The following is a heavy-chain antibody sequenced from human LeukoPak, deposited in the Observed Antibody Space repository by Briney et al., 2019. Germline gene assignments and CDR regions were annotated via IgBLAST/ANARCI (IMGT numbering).Heavy chain of an antibody. V-gene: IGHV3-23*01. CDR3: ARRINSYGYSRTKYWYFDL. CDR1: GFTFSTYS. J-gene: IGHJ2*01. CDR2: ISGSDGST. Sequence: GGSLRLSCAVSGFTFSTYSMNWVRQAPGKGLEWVSGISGSDGSTNYADSVKGRFTISRENSKNTLYLQMNSLRAEDTAVYYCARRINSYGYSRTKYWYFDLWGRGTLVTVSS. D-gene: IGHD5-18*01.